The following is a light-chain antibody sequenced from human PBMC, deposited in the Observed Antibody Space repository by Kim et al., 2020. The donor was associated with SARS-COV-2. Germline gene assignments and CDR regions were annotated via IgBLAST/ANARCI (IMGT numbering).Light chain of an antibody. J-gene: IGKJ4*01. CDR2: GAS. CDR3: QKYDSAPLT. CDR1: QDIRNY. Sequence: SASVGDRVTLHCRASQDIRNYLAWYQQKPGKVPQILIYGASTLQSGVPSRFSGSGSGTEFTLTINSLQPEDVASYYCQKYDSAPLTFGGGTKVEI. V-gene: IGKV1-27*01.